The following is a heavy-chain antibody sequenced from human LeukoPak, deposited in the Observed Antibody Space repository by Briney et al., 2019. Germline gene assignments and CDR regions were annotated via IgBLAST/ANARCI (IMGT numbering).Heavy chain of an antibody. CDR1: GYTFIDYY. Sequence: ASVKVSCKASGYTFIDYYIHWVRQAPGQGLEWMGRINPTTGDTDYAQKSQGKVSMTRDTSISTAYMDVSRLRSDDTAVYYCATLGEDNSDTPFDYWGQGTLVTVSS. CDR3: ATLGEDNSDTPFDY. V-gene: IGHV1-2*06. CDR2: INPTTGDT. D-gene: IGHD3-16*01. J-gene: IGHJ4*02.